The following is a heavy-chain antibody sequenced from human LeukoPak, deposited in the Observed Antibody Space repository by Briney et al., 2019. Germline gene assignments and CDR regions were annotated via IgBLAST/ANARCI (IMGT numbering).Heavy chain of an antibody. Sequence: GESLKISCKGSGYSFTSYWIGWVRQMPGKGLEWMGIIYPGDSDTRYSPSFQGQVTISADKSISTAYLQWSSLKASDTAMYYCTRTYEDYYYGMHVWGQGTTVTVSS. CDR2: IYPGDSDT. D-gene: IGHD2-21*01. J-gene: IGHJ6*02. CDR3: TRTYEDYYYGMHV. V-gene: IGHV5-51*01. CDR1: GYSFTSYW.